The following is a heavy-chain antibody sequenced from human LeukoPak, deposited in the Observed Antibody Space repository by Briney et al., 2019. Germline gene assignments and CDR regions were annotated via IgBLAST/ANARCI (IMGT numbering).Heavy chain of an antibody. Sequence: GASVTVSCKASGYTFTSYAISWVRQAPGQGLEWMGWISAYNGNTNYAQKLQGRVTMTTDTSTSTAYMELRSLRSDDTAVYYCARVSNSGSYFRYYYYGMDVWGQGTTVTVSS. CDR1: GYTFTSYA. D-gene: IGHD1-26*01. J-gene: IGHJ6*02. CDR3: ARVSNSGSYFRYYYYGMDV. CDR2: ISAYNGNT. V-gene: IGHV1-18*01.